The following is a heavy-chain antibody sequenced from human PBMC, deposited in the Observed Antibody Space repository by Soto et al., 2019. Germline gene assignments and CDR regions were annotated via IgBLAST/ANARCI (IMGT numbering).Heavy chain of an antibody. D-gene: IGHD1-26*01. CDR2: IKQDGSEK. CDR1: GFTFSSYW. J-gene: IGHJ4*02. Sequence: QPGGSLRLSCAASGFTFSSYWMSWVRQAPGKGLEWVANIKQDGSEKYYVDSVKGRFTISRDNAKNSLYLQMNSLRAEDTAVYYCASSKWELLYYFDYWGQGTLVTVSS. CDR3: ASSKWELLYYFDY. V-gene: IGHV3-7*01.